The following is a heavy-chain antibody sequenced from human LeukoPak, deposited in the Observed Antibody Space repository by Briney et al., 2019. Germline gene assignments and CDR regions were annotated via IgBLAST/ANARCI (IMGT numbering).Heavy chain of an antibody. V-gene: IGHV1-18*01. CDR1: GYTFTSYG. CDR2: ISGYNGNA. Sequence: ASVRVSCKASGYTFTSYGISWVRQAPGQGLEWMGWISGYNGNANYAQEKLQGRVTMTTDTSTSTAYMELRSLRSGDTAVYYCARDLKRGYSSGRYSWGTGSSNDYWGQGTLVTVSS. CDR3: ARDLKRGYSSGRYSWGTGSSNDY. J-gene: IGHJ4*02. D-gene: IGHD6-19*01.